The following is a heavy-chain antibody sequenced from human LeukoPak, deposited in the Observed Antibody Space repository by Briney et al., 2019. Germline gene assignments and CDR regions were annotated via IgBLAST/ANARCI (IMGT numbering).Heavy chain of an antibody. V-gene: IGHV2-70*04. CDR3: ARSPHHIYGDYVEGAFDI. CDR2: IDWDDDK. J-gene: IGHJ3*02. D-gene: IGHD4-17*01. CDR1: GFSLSTSGMR. Sequence: SGPTLVNPTQTLTLTCTFSGFSLSTSGMRVSWIRQPPGQALEWLARIDWDDDKFYSTSLKTRLTISKDTSKNQVVLTMTNMDPVDTATYYCARSPHHIYGDYVEGAFDIWGQGTMVTVSS.